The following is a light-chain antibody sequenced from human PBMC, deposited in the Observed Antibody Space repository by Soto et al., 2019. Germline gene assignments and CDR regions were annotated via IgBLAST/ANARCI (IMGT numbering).Light chain of an antibody. V-gene: IGLV1-40*01. CDR2: GNS. CDR3: QSYDSSLRGFYV. CDR1: SSNIGAGYD. J-gene: IGLJ1*01. Sequence: QSVLTQPPSVSGAPGQRVTISCTGSSSNIGAGYDVHWYQQLPGTAPKLLIYGNSNRPSGVPDRFSGSKSGTSASLAITGLQAEDEADYYCQSYDSSLRGFYVFGTGTKLPVL.